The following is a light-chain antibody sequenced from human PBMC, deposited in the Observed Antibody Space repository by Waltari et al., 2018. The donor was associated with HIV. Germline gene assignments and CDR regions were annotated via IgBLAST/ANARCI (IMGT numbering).Light chain of an antibody. CDR3: AAWDDSLNSYV. CDR1: ISNIGSKT. J-gene: IGLJ1*01. Sequence: QSVLTQSPSASGTPGQRVIISCSGTISNIGSKTVNWYRQLPGTAPKLLIYRDVKRPSGVPDRFSGSKSGTSASLAISGLQSEYEADYYCAAWDDSLNSYVFGPGTKVTVL. CDR2: RDV. V-gene: IGLV1-44*01.